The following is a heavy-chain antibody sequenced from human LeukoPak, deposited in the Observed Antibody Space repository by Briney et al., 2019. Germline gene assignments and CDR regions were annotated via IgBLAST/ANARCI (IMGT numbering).Heavy chain of an antibody. Sequence: ASVKVSCKASGGTFSSYAISWVRQAPGQGLEWMGGIIPIFGTANYAQKFQGRVTITADESTSTAYMELSSLRSEDTAVYYCARALTGTGPPGWFDPWGQGTLVTVSS. CDR1: GGTFSSYA. D-gene: IGHD1-7*01. J-gene: IGHJ5*02. CDR3: ARALTGTGPPGWFDP. CDR2: IIPIFGTA. V-gene: IGHV1-69*13.